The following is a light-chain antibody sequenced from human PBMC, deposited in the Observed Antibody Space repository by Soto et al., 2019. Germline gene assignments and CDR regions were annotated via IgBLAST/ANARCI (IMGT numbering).Light chain of an antibody. CDR2: GAS. V-gene: IGKV3-20*01. Sequence: ELVLTQSPGTLSLSPGERATLSCSASESVRNNSLAWYQQQPGQAPRLLIFGASSRATGIPDRFTGSGSGADFSLTISRLEPEDSAVYFCHHYGYGADTFGQGTKLEIK. CDR3: HHYGYGADT. J-gene: IGKJ2*01. CDR1: ESVRNNS.